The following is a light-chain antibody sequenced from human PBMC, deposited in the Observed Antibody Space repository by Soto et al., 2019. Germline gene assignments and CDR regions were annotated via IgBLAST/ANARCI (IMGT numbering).Light chain of an antibody. CDR1: QSINNRY. J-gene: IGKJ3*01. Sequence: EIVLTQSPGTLSLSPGERATLSCRASQSINNRYLAWYQQKPGQAPRLLIDAASSRATGIPDRFSGSESGTDFTLTISQLEPEDFAVYYCQQFGSSPGFTFGPGTKVDSK. CDR3: QQFGSSPGFT. CDR2: AAS. V-gene: IGKV3-20*01.